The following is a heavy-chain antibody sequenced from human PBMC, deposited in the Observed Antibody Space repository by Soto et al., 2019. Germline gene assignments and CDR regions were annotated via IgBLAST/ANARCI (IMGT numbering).Heavy chain of an antibody. CDR1: GFTFSSYA. V-gene: IGHV3-23*01. D-gene: IGHD6-6*01. CDR2: ISGSGGST. J-gene: IGHJ6*02. Sequence: GGSLRLSCAASGFTFSSYAMTWVRQAPGKGLEWVSGISGSGGSTYYADSVKGRFTISRDNSKNTLDLQMSGLTAEDTAVYYCAKDRVSSFYYYYGMDVWRQGTTVTVPS. CDR3: AKDRVSSFYYYYGMDV.